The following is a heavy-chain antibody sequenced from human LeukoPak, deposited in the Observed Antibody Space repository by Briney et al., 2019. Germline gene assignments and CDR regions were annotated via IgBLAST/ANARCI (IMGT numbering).Heavy chain of an antibody. CDR3: ARHGQSAPAGLPFDY. CDR1: GYSFTDYW. J-gene: IGHJ4*02. Sequence: GESLKISWKGSGYSFTDYWIGWVRQMPGKGLEWMGIIYPGDSDTRYSPSFQGQVTISADKSISTAFLQWSSLRASDTAMYYCARHGQSAPAGLPFDYWGQGTLVTVSS. CDR2: IYPGDSDT. V-gene: IGHV5-51*01. D-gene: IGHD6-13*01.